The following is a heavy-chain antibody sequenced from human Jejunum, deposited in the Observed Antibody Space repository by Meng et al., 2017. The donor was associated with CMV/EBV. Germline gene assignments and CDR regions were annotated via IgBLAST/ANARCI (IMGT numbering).Heavy chain of an antibody. CDR1: GFVFSTYV. Sequence: QVQLVESGGGVVQPGMCLRLSCATSGFVFSTYVMHRVRQAPGKGLEWLAVISFDGSDQYYADSVKGRFSVSRDNFNNILYLQINSLRLEDTAMYYCGGVGTWGQGTLVTVSS. V-gene: IGHV3-30-3*01. CDR3: GGVGT. D-gene: IGHD1-26*01. J-gene: IGHJ5*02. CDR2: ISFDGSDQ.